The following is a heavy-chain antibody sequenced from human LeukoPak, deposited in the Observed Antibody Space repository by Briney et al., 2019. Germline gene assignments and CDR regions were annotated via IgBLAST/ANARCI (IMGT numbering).Heavy chain of an antibody. CDR3: ARDVRYASGWSTPES. CDR2: IYSSGSA. Sequence: SETLSLTCTVSGGSIINHYWSWIRQPAGKGLEWIGRIYSSGSANYSPSLKSRVSMSLDTSNNHFSLNLTSVTAADTALYFCARDVRYASGWSTPESWGQGTLVTVSS. J-gene: IGHJ5*02. V-gene: IGHV4-4*07. CDR1: GGSIINHY. D-gene: IGHD6-19*01.